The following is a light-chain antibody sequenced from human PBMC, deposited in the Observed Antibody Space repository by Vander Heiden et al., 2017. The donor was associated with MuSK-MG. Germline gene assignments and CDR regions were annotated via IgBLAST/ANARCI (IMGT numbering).Light chain of an antibody. CDR1: QRILYSSDNKND. Sequence: DIVMTQAPDSLAVSLVDRATINCKSSQRILYSSDNKNDLAWYQQKPGQPPKLLIYWASTRESGVPDRFSGSGSGTDFTLTISSLQAEDVAVYYCQQYYSTPQTFGQGTKVEIK. V-gene: IGKV4-1*01. J-gene: IGKJ1*01. CDR2: WAS. CDR3: QQYYSTPQT.